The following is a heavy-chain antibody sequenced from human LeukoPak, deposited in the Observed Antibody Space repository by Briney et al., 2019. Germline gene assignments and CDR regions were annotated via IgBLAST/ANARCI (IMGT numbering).Heavy chain of an antibody. V-gene: IGHV4-34*01. J-gene: IGHJ4*03. CDR1: GGSFSAYY. Sequence: SETLSLTCAVYGGSFSAYYWSWIRQSPGKGLEWIAEINHRGDTNYNPSVKSRVTISVDTSKNQFSLKVTSLTAADTAVYYCARGPTISETGYFDYWGQGTLVTVSS. CDR3: ARGPTISETGYFDY. CDR2: INHRGDT. D-gene: IGHD1-1*01.